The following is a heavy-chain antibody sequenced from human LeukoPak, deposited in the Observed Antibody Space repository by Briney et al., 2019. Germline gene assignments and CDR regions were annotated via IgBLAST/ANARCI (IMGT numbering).Heavy chain of an antibody. CDR3: ARHLYSSGWYFDY. D-gene: IGHD6-19*01. Sequence: GGSLRLSCAASGFTFSSYWMSWVRQAPGKGLEWVANIKQDGSEKYYVDSVKGRFTISRDNAKNSLYLQMNSLRAEDTAVYYCARHLYSSGWYFDYWGQGTLVTVSS. J-gene: IGHJ4*02. CDR1: GFTFSSYW. V-gene: IGHV3-7*01. CDR2: IKQDGSEK.